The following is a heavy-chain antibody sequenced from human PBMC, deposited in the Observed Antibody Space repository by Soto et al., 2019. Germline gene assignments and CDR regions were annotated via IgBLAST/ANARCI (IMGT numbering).Heavy chain of an antibody. D-gene: IGHD5-12*01. CDR3: AREGSSAYDRSIDY. CDR1: GGSINNHY. CDR2: VNHSGST. V-gene: IGHV4-59*11. Sequence: LSLTCTVSGGSINNHYWSWIRQPPGKGLEWLGYVNHSGSTNYNPSLKSRVTISVDTSKNQFSLKLNSVTAADTAVYYCAREGSSAYDRSIDYWGHGTLVTVSS. J-gene: IGHJ4*01.